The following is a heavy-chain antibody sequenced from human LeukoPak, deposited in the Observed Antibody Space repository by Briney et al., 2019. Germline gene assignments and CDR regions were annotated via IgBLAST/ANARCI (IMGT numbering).Heavy chain of an antibody. J-gene: IGHJ1*01. CDR2: ISDNGGST. V-gene: IGHV3-23*01. D-gene: IGHD4/OR15-4a*01. CDR3: AKEIYGDPTGGRFQH. Sequence: GGSLRLSCAASGFTFSSYAMSWVRQAPGKGLEWVSVISDNGGSTYYADSVKGRFTISRDNSKNTLYLQMKSLRAEDTAVYYCAKEIYGDPTGGRFQHWGQGTLVTVSS. CDR1: GFTFSSYA.